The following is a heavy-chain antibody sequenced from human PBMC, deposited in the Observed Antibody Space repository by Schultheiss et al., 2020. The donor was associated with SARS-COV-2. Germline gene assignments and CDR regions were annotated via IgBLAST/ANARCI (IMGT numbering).Heavy chain of an antibody. J-gene: IGHJ4*02. Sequence: SGPTLVKPTQTLTLTCTFSGFSLSTSGVGVCWIRQPPGKALEWLAVIYWDDDKHYSPSLKSRLTITKDTSKNQVVLTMTNMDPVDTATYYCARSDYGDYETLDYFDYWGQGTLVTVSS. CDR2: IYWDDDK. D-gene: IGHD4-17*01. V-gene: IGHV2-5*02. CDR1: GFSLSTSGVG. CDR3: ARSDYGDYETLDYFDY.